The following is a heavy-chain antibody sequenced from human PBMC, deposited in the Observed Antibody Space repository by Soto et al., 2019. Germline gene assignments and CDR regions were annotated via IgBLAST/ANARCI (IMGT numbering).Heavy chain of an antibody. Sequence: PSETLSLTCTVSGGSISSSSNHWGWIRQPPGKGLEWIGNIYYSENTYYNPSLKSRVTISVDTSKNQFSLKLTSVTAADTAVYYCAREGSHSSGWYGSGAFDIWGQGTMVTVSS. CDR2: IYYSENT. CDR3: AREGSHSSGWYGSGAFDI. V-gene: IGHV4-39*07. J-gene: IGHJ3*02. CDR1: GGSISSSSNH. D-gene: IGHD6-19*01.